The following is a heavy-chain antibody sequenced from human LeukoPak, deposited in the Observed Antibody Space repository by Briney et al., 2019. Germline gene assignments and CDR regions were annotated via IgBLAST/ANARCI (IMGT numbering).Heavy chain of an antibody. Sequence: SSVKVSCKASGGTFSSYAISWVRQAPGQGLEWMGGIIPIFGTANYAQKFQGRVTITTDESTSTAYMELSSLRSEDTAVYYCARGITIFNWFDPWGQGTLLTVSS. CDR3: ARGITIFNWFDP. CDR2: IIPIFGTA. D-gene: IGHD3-9*01. J-gene: IGHJ5*02. CDR1: GGTFSSYA. V-gene: IGHV1-69*05.